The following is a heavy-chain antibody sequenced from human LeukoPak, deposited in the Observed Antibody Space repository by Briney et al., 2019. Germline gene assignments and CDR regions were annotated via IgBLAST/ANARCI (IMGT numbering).Heavy chain of an antibody. CDR2: INPGGGSP. V-gene: IGHV1-46*01. J-gene: IGHJ4*02. CDR3: SEASTYSSSSGQYYFDF. Sequence: GASVKVSCKASAYTFTSYYIHWVRQAPGQGLEWMGIINPGGGSPSYAQKFQGRVTLTKDTSTSTVSMELSSLRSEDTAVYYWSEASTYSSSSGQYYFDFWGQGTLVTVSS. D-gene: IGHD6-6*01. CDR1: AYTFTSYY.